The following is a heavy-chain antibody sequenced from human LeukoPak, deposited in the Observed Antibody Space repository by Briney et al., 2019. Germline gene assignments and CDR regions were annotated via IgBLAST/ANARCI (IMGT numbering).Heavy chain of an antibody. CDR1: GGSVSSGSYY. V-gene: IGHV4-61*01. J-gene: IGHJ4*02. D-gene: IGHD5/OR15-5a*01. CDR2: VYYSGGT. CDR3: AAAHVSSPYYFDF. Sequence: KPSETLSLTCTVSGGSVSSGSYYWSWIRQRPGKGLEWVAYVYYSGGTSYNPSLKSRVTISVDTSKNQFSLKLSSVSAADTAVYFCAAAHVSSPYYFDFWGQGTLVTVSS.